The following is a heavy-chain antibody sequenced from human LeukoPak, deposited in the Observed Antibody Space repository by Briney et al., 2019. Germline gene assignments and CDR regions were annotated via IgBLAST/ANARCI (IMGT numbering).Heavy chain of an antibody. J-gene: IGHJ4*02. CDR2: VKSKTDGGTT. V-gene: IGHV3-15*01. CDR1: GFTFSSYG. CDR3: TVVNYGSGSYPLGY. Sequence: GGSLRLSCAASGFTFSSYGMNWVRQAPGKGLEWVGRVKSKTDGGTTDYAAPVKGRFTTLRDDSKNTLYLEMNSLKTEDTAVYYCTVVNYGSGSYPLGYWGQGTLVTVSS. D-gene: IGHD3-10*01.